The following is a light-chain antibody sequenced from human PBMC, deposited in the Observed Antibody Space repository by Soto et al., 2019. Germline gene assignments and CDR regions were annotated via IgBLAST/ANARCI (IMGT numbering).Light chain of an antibody. V-gene: IGLV1-44*01. CDR2: RNN. CDR3: AAGDDSLNGPV. J-gene: IGLJ2*01. CDR1: SSNIGSNT. Sequence: QSVLTQPPSASGTPGQRVTISCSGSSSNIGSNTVSWYQQVPGRAPYLLIYRNNQRSSGVPDRFFASKSGTSASLAISGLQSEDEADYYCAAGDDSLNGPVFGGGTKLTVL.